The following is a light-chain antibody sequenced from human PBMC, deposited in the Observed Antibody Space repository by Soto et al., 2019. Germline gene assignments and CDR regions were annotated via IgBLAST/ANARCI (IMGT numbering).Light chain of an antibody. Sequence: DIQMTQSPSSLSASVRDTVTITCRASQSISVHLNWYQQKPGEVPNLLIYAASNLHSGVPSRFSDSGSETDFAHTISSLHPEDFATCYCQQNYITPYSFGQGTRLEIK. CDR3: QQNYITPYS. CDR2: AAS. V-gene: IGKV1-39*01. CDR1: QSISVH. J-gene: IGKJ2*01.